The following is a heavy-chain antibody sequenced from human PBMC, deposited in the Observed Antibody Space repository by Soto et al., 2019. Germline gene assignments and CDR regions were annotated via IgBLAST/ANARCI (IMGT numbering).Heavy chain of an antibody. D-gene: IGHD5-12*01. Sequence: GSLRLSCAASGFTFSSYGMHWVRQAPGKGLEWVAVISYDGSNKYYADSLKGRFTISRDNAKNSLYLQMNSLRHEDTAVYYCASVDGTEAFDIWVQGTMVSVS. V-gene: IGHV3-30*03. CDR3: ASVDGTEAFDI. CDR1: GFTFSSYG. CDR2: ISYDGSNK. J-gene: IGHJ3*02.